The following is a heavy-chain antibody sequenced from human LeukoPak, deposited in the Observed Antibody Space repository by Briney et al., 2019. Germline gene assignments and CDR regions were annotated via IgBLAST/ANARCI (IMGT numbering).Heavy chain of an antibody. D-gene: IGHD3-10*01. CDR2: IRQDGGEN. CDR1: RFTFSSYW. CDR3: ARLTSYGSGSYSFEY. Sequence: GGSLRLSCAASRFTFSSYWMTWVRQAPGKGLEWVANIRQDGGENYYVASVKGRFTISRDNAKNSLYLQMNSRRAEDTAVYYCARLTSYGSGSYSFEYWGQGTPVTVSS. J-gene: IGHJ4*02. V-gene: IGHV3-7*04.